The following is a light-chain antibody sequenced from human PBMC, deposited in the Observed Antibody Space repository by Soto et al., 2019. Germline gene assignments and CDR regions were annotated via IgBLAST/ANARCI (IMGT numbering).Light chain of an antibody. J-gene: IGKJ4*01. CDR2: AAS. Sequence: DIQMTQAPSSLSAAVGGRVTITCQASQDISNYLAWYQQGPGKAPKLLIYAASTLQSGVPSRFSGSASGTEFTLTISSLQPEDFATYYCQQVSGYPLNFGGGTKVDI. CDR3: QQVSGYPLN. V-gene: IGKV1-9*01. CDR1: QDISNY.